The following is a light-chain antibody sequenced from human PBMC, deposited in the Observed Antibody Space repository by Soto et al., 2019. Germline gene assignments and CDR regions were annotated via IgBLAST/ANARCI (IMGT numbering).Light chain of an antibody. CDR1: ESISSY. J-gene: IGKJ1*01. CDR2: AAS. V-gene: IGKV1-39*01. CDR3: KQYNSYPWT. Sequence: DFQLTQSPSSLSASVGDRVTITCRTSESISSYLSWYQQKAGQPPKLLIFAASSLQSGVQSRFSGRGSGTEYTLTIRSLQADDFATYYCKQYNSYPWTFGQGTKVDIK.